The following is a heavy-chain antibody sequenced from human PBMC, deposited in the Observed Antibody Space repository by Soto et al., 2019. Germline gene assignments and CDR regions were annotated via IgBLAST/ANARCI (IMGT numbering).Heavy chain of an antibody. CDR3: AKEVLGGLLEWLLFDY. CDR1: GDSVPSNRAA. V-gene: IGHV6-1*01. D-gene: IGHD3-3*01. CDR2: TYYRSKWYN. J-gene: IGHJ4*02. Sequence: SQTLSLTCAISGDSVPSNRAAWNWIRQSPSRGLEWLGRTYYRSKWYNDYAASVKSRITINSDASKNQFSLQLNSVTPEDTAVYYCAKEVLGGLLEWLLFDYWGQGTLVTVSS.